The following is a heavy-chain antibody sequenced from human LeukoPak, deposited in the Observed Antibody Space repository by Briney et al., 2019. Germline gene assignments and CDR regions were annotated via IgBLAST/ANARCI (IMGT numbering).Heavy chain of an antibody. CDR3: ARGIIGVRGVMGGY. D-gene: IGHD3-10*01. CDR1: GFTVSSNY. Sequence: GGSLRLSCAASGFTVSSNYMSWVRQAPGKGLEWVSYISSSGSTIYYADSVKGRFTISRDNAKNSLYLQMNSLRAEDTAVYYCARGIIGVRGVMGGYWGQGTLVTVSS. CDR2: ISSSGSTI. J-gene: IGHJ4*02. V-gene: IGHV3-11*01.